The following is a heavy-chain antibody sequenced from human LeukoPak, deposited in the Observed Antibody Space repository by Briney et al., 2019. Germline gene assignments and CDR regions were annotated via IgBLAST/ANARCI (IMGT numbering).Heavy chain of an antibody. J-gene: IGHJ4*02. CDR2: INYSGST. CDR3: ARLSDY. CDR1: GGSISSSSYY. Sequence: SETLSPTCTVSGGSISSSSYYWGWIRQPPGKGLEWIGSINYSGSTYYNPSLKSRVTISVDTSKTQFSLKLSSVTAADTAVYYCARLSDYWGQGTLVTVSS. V-gene: IGHV4-39*01.